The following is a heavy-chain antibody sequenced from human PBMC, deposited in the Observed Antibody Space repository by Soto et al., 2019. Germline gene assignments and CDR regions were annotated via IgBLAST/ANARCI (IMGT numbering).Heavy chain of an antibody. CDR1: GFTVSSNY. V-gene: IGHV3-53*01. J-gene: IGHJ4*02. Sequence: PGGSLRLSCAASGFTVSSNYMSWVRQAPGKGLEWVSVIYSGGSTYYADSVKGRFTISRDNSKNTLYLQMNSLRAEDTAVYYCARDMTGYSGYNYWGQGTLVTVSS. CDR2: IYSGGST. CDR3: ARDMTGYSGYNY. D-gene: IGHD5-12*01.